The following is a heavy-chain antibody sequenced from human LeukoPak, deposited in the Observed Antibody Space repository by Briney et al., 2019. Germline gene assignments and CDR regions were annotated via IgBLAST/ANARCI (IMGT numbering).Heavy chain of an antibody. V-gene: IGHV1-18*01. D-gene: IGHD1-7*01. Sequence: ASVKVSCKASGGTFSSYAISWVRQAPGQGLECMGWISAYNGNTNYAQKFQGRVTMTTDTSTSTAYMELRSLRSDDTAVYYCARYLGYNFNYHFDYWGQGTLVTVSS. J-gene: IGHJ4*02. CDR2: ISAYNGNT. CDR3: ARYLGYNFNYHFDY. CDR1: GGTFSSYA.